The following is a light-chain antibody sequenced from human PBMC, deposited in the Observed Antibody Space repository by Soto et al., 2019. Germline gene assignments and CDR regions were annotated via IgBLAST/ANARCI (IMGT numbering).Light chain of an antibody. CDR2: DVG. J-gene: IGLJ1*01. CDR3: CSYAGSYTYV. CDR1: SSDVGGYNY. Sequence: QSALTQPRSVSGSPGQSVTISCTGTSSDVGGYNYVSWYQQHPGKAPKLMIYDVGKRPSAVPDRFSGSKSGNTASLTISGLQAEDEADYYCCSYAGSYTYVFGTGTKLTVL. V-gene: IGLV2-11*01.